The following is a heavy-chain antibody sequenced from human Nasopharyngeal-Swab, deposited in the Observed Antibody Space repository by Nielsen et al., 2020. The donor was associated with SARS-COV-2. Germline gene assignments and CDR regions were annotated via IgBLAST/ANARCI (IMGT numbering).Heavy chain of an antibody. V-gene: IGHV3-23*01. CDR1: GFTFSSYA. CDR3: PKPDKGTHYY. D-gene: IGHD1-1*01. CDR2: ISGSGGST. J-gene: IGHJ4*02. Sequence: GESLKISCAASGFTFSSYAMSWVRQAPGKGPEWVSAISGSGGSTYYADSVKGRFTISRDNSKNTLYLQMNSLRAEDTAVYYCPKPDKGTHYYWGQGTLVTVSS.